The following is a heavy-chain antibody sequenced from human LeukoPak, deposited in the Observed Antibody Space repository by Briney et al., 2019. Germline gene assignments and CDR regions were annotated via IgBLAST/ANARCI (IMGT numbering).Heavy chain of an antibody. CDR1: GFTFRNYG. Sequence: GRSLRLSCAASGFTFRNYGMHWVRQAPGKGLEWVAVISHDETYKNSADSVMGRFTISRDNSKNTVYLQMNSLKAEDTAAYYCARDVTLREVEANWFDPWGQGTLVTVSS. D-gene: IGHD1-26*01. CDR3: ARDVTLREVEANWFDP. CDR2: ISHDETYK. V-gene: IGHV3-33*01. J-gene: IGHJ5*02.